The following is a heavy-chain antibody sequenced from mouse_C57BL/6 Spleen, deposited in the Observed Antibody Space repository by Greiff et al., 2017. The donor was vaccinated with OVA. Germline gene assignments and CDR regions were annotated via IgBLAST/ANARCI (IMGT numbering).Heavy chain of an antibody. CDR3: ARSALYYYGFDY. CDR2: IYPGDGDT. CDR1: GYAFSSYW. D-gene: IGHD1-1*01. Sequence: QVQLKQSGAELVKPGASVKISCKASGYAFSSYWMNWVKQRPGKGLEWIGQIYPGDGDTNYNGKFKGKATLTADKSSSTAYMQLSSLTSEDSAVYFCARSALYYYGFDYWGQGTTLTVSS. J-gene: IGHJ2*01. V-gene: IGHV1-80*01.